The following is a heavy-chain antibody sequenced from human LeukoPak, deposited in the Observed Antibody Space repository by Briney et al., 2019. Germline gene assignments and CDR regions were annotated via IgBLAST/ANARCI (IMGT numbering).Heavy chain of an antibody. CDR2: IIPIFGTA. J-gene: IGHJ1*01. D-gene: IGHD3-10*01. Sequence: SVKVSCEASGGTFSSYAISWVRQAPGQGLEWMGEIIPIFGTANYAQKFQGRVTITADESTSTAYMELSSLRSEDTAVYYCARVWYYGSGSYSGYFQHWGQGTLVTDSS. CDR3: ARVWYYGSGSYSGYFQH. CDR1: GGTFSSYA. V-gene: IGHV1-69*13.